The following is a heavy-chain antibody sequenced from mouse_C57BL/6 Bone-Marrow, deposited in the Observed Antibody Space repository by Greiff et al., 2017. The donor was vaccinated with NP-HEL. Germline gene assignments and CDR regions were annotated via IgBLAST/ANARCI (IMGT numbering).Heavy chain of an antibody. CDR3: ATYYGSSSAWFAY. D-gene: IGHD1-1*01. CDR2: IYPGDGAT. J-gene: IGHJ3*01. Sequence: QVQLQQSGPELVKPGASVKISCKASGYAFSSSWMNWVKQRPGKGLEWIGRIYPGDGATNYNGKFKGKATLTADKSSSTAYMQLSSLTSEDSAVYFCATYYGSSSAWFAYWGQGTLVTVSA. CDR1: GYAFSSSW. V-gene: IGHV1-82*01.